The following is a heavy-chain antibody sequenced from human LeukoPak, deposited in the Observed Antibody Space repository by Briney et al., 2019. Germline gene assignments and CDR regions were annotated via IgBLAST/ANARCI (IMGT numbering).Heavy chain of an antibody. CDR2: IYYSGST. D-gene: IGHD3-10*01. J-gene: IGHJ4*02. CDR1: GGSISSSSYY. V-gene: IGHV4-39*07. CDR3: ARLSPGSPTIDY. Sequence: SETLSLTCTVSGGSISSSSYYWGWIRQPPGKGLEWIGNIYYSGSTYYNPSLKSRVTISVDTSKNQFSLKLNSVTAADTAVYYCARLSPGSPTIDYWGQGTLVTVSS.